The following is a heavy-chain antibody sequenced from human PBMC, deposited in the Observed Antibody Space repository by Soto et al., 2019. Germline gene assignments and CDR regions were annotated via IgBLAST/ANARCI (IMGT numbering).Heavy chain of an antibody. CDR2: IHYSGSR. J-gene: IGHJ5*02. Sequence: QLQLQESGPGLVKPSETLSLTCTVSGGSISSSNYYWGWIRQPPGRGLEWIGNIHYSGSRYYNPSLKSRVSISVDTSKNQFSLKLSSVTAADTAMYFCARHAQKNDILIGYYFDWFDPWGQGTLVTVSS. V-gene: IGHV4-39*01. CDR1: GGSISSSNYY. D-gene: IGHD3-9*01. CDR3: ARHAQKNDILIGYYFDWFDP.